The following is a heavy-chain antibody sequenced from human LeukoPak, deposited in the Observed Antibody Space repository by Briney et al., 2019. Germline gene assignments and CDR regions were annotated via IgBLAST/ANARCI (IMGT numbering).Heavy chain of an antibody. D-gene: IGHD6-13*01. J-gene: IGHJ5*02. Sequence: GGSLRLSCAASGFTFSSYAMSWVRQAPGKGLEGVAAISGSGGSTYYADSVKGRFTIPRDNSKNTLYLQMNSLRAEDTAVYYCAKDRIAAAEGYWFDPWGQGTLVTVSS. CDR1: GFTFSSYA. CDR3: AKDRIAAAEGYWFDP. CDR2: ISGSGGST. V-gene: IGHV3-23*01.